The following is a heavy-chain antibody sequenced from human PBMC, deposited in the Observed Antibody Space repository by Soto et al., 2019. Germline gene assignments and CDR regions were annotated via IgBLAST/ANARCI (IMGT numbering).Heavy chain of an antibody. CDR1: GFTVSSNY. D-gene: IGHD2-15*01. Sequence: SGGSLRLSCAASGFTVSSNYMSWVRQAPGKGLEWVSVIYSGGSTYYADSVKGRFTISRHNSKNTLYLQMNSLRAEDTAVYYCARGSGGSTYYYYMDVWGKGTTVTVSS. J-gene: IGHJ6*03. CDR2: IYSGGST. CDR3: ARGSGGSTYYYYMDV. V-gene: IGHV3-53*04.